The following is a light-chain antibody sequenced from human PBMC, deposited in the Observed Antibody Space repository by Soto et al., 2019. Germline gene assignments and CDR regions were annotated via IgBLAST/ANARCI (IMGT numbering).Light chain of an antibody. CDR2: RTS. CDR3: QQYNNWPRAT. CDR1: QSISSN. J-gene: IGKJ3*01. Sequence: EIVMTQSPATLSVSPGDRATLSCRASQSISSNLAWYQQKPGQAPRLLMFRTSSRATGFPARFSGSGSGTEFNLTISSLQSEDFGVYYCQQYNNWPRATFGPGTKVDIK. V-gene: IGKV3-15*01.